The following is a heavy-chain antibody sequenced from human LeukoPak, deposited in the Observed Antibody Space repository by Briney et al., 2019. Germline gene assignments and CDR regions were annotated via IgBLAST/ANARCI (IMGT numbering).Heavy chain of an antibody. J-gene: IGHJ6*03. Sequence: GRPLRLSCAASGFTFNTYAMLWLRQAPGKGLEGVADISYDGSNKYCADSVKGRFTISRDNSKNTLYLQMNSLRVEATAIYYCAKSHGPYCSGGTCLDYYYYMDVWGKGATVTVSS. V-gene: IGHV3-30-3*02. CDR2: ISYDGSNK. D-gene: IGHD2-15*01. CDR3: AKSHGPYCSGGTCLDYYYYMDV. CDR1: GFTFNTYA.